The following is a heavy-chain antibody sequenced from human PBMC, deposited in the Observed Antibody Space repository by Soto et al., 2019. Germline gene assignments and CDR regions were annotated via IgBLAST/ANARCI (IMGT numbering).Heavy chain of an antibody. Sequence: EVPLVESGGGLVQPGGSLRPSFAASGFAFSSHWMDWVRQTPGKGLVWVGRISSDGSIITYADSVKGRFTISRDNAKNTLYLLMNSLRVEDAAVYFCARDPYHYSYYGLDVWGQGTTVSVSS. J-gene: IGHJ6*02. V-gene: IGHV3-74*03. CDR3: ARDPYHYSYYGLDV. CDR2: ISSDGSII. CDR1: GFAFSSHW.